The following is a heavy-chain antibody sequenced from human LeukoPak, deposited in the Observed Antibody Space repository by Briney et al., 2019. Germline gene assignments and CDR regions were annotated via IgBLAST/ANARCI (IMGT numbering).Heavy chain of an antibody. CDR1: GFTFSSYA. D-gene: IGHD2-15*01. V-gene: IGHV3-30-3*01. Sequence: GGSLRLSCAAYGFTFSSYAMHWVRQAPGKGLEWVAVISYDGSNKSYADSVKGRFTISRDNSKNTLYLQMNSLRAEDTAVYYCARDPVLVVAATAAYYYYGMDVWGQGPTVTVSS. J-gene: IGHJ6*02. CDR2: ISYDGSNK. CDR3: ARDPVLVVAATAAYYYYGMDV.